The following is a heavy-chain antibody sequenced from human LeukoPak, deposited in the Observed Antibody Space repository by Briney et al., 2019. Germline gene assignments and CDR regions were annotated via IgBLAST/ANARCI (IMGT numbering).Heavy chain of an antibody. CDR2: IRSEAYGGTT. V-gene: IGHV3-49*04. D-gene: IGHD3-10*01. CDR3: TRESTITMVRGVIGPRRNYYYYYGMDV. J-gene: IGHJ6*04. Sequence: GGSLRLSCTASGFTFGDYAMSWVRQAPGKGLEWVGFIRSEAYGGTTEYAASVKGRFTISRDDSKSIAYLQMNSLKTEDTAVYYCTRESTITMVRGVIGPRRNYYYYYGMDVWGKGTTVTVSS. CDR1: GFTFGDYA.